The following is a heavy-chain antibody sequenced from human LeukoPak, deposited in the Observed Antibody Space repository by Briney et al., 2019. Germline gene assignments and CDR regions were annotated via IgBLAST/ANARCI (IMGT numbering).Heavy chain of an antibody. J-gene: IGHJ4*02. D-gene: IGHD3-22*01. V-gene: IGHV1-46*01. Sequence: ASVKVSCKASGYTFTNYYMHWVRQAPGQGLEWMGIINPNGGSTSYAQKFQGRVTMTRDTSTSTVYMDLSSLRSEDTAVYYCARAPRPPWDDSSGLDYRGQGTLATVSS. CDR2: INPNGGST. CDR3: ARAPRPPWDDSSGLDY. CDR1: GYTFTNYY.